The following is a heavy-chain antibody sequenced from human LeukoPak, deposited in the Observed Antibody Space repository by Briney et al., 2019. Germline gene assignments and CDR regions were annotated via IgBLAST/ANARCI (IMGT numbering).Heavy chain of an antibody. Sequence: GASAKVSCKASGGTFSSYAISWVRQVPGQGLEWMGGIIPIFGTANYAQKFQGRVTITADESTSTAYMELSSLRSEDTAVYYCARAPPLAYCGGDCYSDAFDIWGQGTMVTVSS. CDR2: IIPIFGTA. CDR3: ARAPPLAYCGGDCYSDAFDI. CDR1: GGTFSSYA. J-gene: IGHJ3*02. D-gene: IGHD2-21*02. V-gene: IGHV1-69*13.